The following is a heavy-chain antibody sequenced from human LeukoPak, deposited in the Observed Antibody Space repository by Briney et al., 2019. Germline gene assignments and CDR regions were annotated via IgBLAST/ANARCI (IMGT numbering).Heavy chain of an antibody. V-gene: IGHV1-2*06. J-gene: IGHJ6*03. Sequence: ASVKVSCKASGYTFTGYYMHWVRQAPGQGLEWMGRINPNSGGTNYAQKFQGRVTMTRDTFISTAYMELSRLRSDDTAVYYCLVATTGSYYYYYMDVWGKGTTVTVSS. D-gene: IGHD2-15*01. CDR1: GYTFTGYY. CDR3: LVATTGSYYYYYMDV. CDR2: INPNSGGT.